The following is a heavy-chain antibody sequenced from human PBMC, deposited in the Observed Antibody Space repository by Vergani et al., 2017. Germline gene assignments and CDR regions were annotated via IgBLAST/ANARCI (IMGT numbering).Heavy chain of an antibody. D-gene: IGHD3-16*01. CDR1: GDSIISRSYY. Sequence: QMQLQESGPGLVKASETLSLTCTVSGDSIISRSYYWGWIRQPPGKGLEWLGSIYNSGNGDSSSSLKSRVTISADTSKNRFSLRLTSVTAADTAVYYCASGKYYSDSTSHFRGRYFDVWGRGTLVTV. CDR2: IYNSGNG. CDR3: ASGKYYSDSTSHFRGRYFDV. J-gene: IGHJ2*01. V-gene: IGHV4-39*01.